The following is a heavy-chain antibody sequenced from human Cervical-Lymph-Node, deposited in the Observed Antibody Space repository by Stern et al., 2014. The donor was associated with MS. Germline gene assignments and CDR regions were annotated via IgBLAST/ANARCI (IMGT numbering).Heavy chain of an antibody. CDR1: GFTFSSYT. Sequence: VQLVESGGGVVQPGRSLRLSCAVSGFTFSSYTMHWVRQAPRTGLEWVALISKDGRNKYYADSVQGRFTMSSDNSKNKLALQLNSLRAEDTAVYYCARERYDALDFWGQGTMVTVSS. J-gene: IGHJ3*01. CDR3: ARERYDALDF. CDR2: ISKDGRNK. V-gene: IGHV3-30-3*01.